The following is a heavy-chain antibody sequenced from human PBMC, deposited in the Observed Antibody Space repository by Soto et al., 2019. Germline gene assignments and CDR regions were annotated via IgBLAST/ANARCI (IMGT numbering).Heavy chain of an antibody. J-gene: IGHJ4*02. CDR1: GFTFSDYY. CDR2: ISSSGSTI. Sequence: PGGSLRLSCAASGFTFSDYYMSWIRQAPGKGLEWVSYISSSGSTIYYADSVKGRFTISRDNAKNSLYLQMNSLRAEDTAVYYCARDTPYYDILTGYQYYFDYWGQGTLVTVSS. D-gene: IGHD3-9*01. CDR3: ARDTPYYDILTGYQYYFDY. V-gene: IGHV3-11*01.